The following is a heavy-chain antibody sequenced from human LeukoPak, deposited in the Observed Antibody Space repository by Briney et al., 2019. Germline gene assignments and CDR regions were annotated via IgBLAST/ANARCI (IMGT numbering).Heavy chain of an antibody. V-gene: IGHV4-39*07. J-gene: IGHJ3*02. Sequence: SETLSLTCTVSGGSISSSSYYWGWIRQPPGKGLEWIGSIYYSGSTYYNPSLKSRVTISVDTSKNQFSLKLSSVTAADTAVYYCARPYSSSWYGLGAFDIWGQGTMVTVSS. CDR3: ARPYSSSWYGLGAFDI. D-gene: IGHD6-13*01. CDR1: GGSISSSSYY. CDR2: IYYSGST.